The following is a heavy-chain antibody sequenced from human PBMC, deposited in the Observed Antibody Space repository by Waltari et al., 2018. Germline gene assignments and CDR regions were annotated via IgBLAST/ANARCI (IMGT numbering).Heavy chain of an antibody. J-gene: IGHJ6*03. CDR2: IYWQSGGT. CDR3: GKDLTAGGMDV. Sequence: EVQLVESGGCLVQPGGSLSLSCGSYHFMVDHAMHWVRQAPGKGLEWVSGIYWQSGGTGYADSVKGRFTISRDSGKNSLYLQMNNLRVEDTAIYYCGKDLTAGGMDVWGKGTTVIVSS. CDR1: HFMVDHA. D-gene: IGHD3-10*01. V-gene: IGHV3-9*01.